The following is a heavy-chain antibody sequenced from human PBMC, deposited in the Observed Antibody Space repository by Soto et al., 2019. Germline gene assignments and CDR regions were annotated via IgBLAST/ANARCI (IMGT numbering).Heavy chain of an antibody. J-gene: IGHJ4*02. CDR3: AKDRSTYYFDY. CDR1: GFTFSSYG. V-gene: IGHV3-30*18. CDR2: ISYDGSNK. Sequence: GGSLRLSCAASGFTFSSYGMHWVRQAPGKGLEWVAVISYDGSNKYYADSVKGRFTISRGNSKNTLYLQMNSLRAEDTAVYYCAKDRSTYYFDYWGQGTLVTVSS.